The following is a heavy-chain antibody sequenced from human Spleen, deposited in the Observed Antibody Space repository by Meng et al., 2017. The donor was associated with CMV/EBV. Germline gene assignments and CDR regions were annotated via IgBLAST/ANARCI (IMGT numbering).Heavy chain of an antibody. CDR2: ISGSGGST. D-gene: IGHD1-26*01. Sequence: GESLKISCAASGFTFSSYAMNWVRQAPGKGLERVSVISGSGGSTYYADSVKGRFTISRDNSKNTLYLQMNSLRAEDTAIYYCAKNRGAHYYYAMDVWGQGTTVTVSS. J-gene: IGHJ6*02. V-gene: IGHV3-23*01. CDR3: AKNRGAHYYYAMDV. CDR1: GFTFSSYA.